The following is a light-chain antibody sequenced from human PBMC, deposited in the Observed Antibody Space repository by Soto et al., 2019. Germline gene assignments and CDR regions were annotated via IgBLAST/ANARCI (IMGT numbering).Light chain of an antibody. CDR1: QSLLHSNGYNY. Sequence: EIVMTQSPVSLPVTPGEPASISCRSSQSLLHSNGYNYLDWYLQKPGQSPQLLIYLGSSRASGVPDRFSGGGSGTDFTLKISRVEAEDVGIYYCMQALQTPPTFGQGT. V-gene: IGKV2-28*01. CDR3: MQALQTPPT. CDR2: LGS. J-gene: IGKJ1*01.